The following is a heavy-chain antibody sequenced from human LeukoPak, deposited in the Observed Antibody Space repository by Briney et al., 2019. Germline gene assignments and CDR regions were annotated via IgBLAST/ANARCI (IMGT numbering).Heavy chain of an antibody. CDR2: MNPNSGNT. Sequence: ASVKVSCKASGYSFITYALSWVRQATGQGLEWMGWMNPNSGNTGYAQKFQGRVTITRNTSISTAYMELSSLRSEDTAVYYCARGTQNDYGDGNWFDPWGQGTLVTVSS. CDR3: ARGTQNDYGDGNWFDP. D-gene: IGHD4-17*01. V-gene: IGHV1-8*03. J-gene: IGHJ5*02. CDR1: GYSFITYA.